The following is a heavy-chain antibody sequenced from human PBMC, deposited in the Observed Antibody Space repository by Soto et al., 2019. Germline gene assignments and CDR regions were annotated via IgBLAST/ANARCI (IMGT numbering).Heavy chain of an antibody. Sequence: SGPTLVNPTQTLTLTCTFSGFSLSTSGMCVSWIRQPPGKALEWLARIDWDDDKYYSTSLKTRLTISKHTSKNQVVLTMTNMDPVDTATCYCARILVVSSSSGPYYYYMDVWGKGTTVTVSS. D-gene: IGHD6-6*01. J-gene: IGHJ6*03. CDR1: GFSLSTSGMC. V-gene: IGHV2-70*11. CDR2: IDWDDDK. CDR3: ARILVVSSSSGPYYYYMDV.